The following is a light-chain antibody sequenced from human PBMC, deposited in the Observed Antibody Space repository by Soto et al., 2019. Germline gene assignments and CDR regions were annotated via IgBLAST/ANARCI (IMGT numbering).Light chain of an antibody. CDR1: SSDVGGYNY. V-gene: IGLV2-14*01. CDR2: EVS. J-gene: IGLJ2*01. CDR3: SSYTSSSVV. Sequence: QSVLTQPASVSGSPGQSITICCTGTSSDVGGYNYVSWYQQHPGKAPKLMIYEVSNRPSGVSNRFSGSKSGNTASLTISGLQAEDEADYYCSSYTSSSVVFGGGTQLTVL.